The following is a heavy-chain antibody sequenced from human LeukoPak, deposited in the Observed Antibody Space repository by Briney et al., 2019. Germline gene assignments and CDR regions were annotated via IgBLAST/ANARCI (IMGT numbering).Heavy chain of an antibody. CDR2: ISAYNGNT. CDR3: ARSGGYYDILTGYYYFDY. Sequence: ASVKVSCKASGYTFTSYGISWVRQAPEQGLEWMGWISAYNGNTNYAQKLQGRVTMTTDTSTSTAYMELRSLRSDDTAVYYCARSGGYYDILTGYYYFDYWGQGTLVTVSS. J-gene: IGHJ4*02. D-gene: IGHD3-9*01. CDR1: GYTFTSYG. V-gene: IGHV1-18*01.